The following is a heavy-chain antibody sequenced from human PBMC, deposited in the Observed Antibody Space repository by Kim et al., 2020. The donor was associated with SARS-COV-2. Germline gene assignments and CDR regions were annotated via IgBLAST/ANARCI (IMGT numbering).Heavy chain of an antibody. J-gene: IGHJ6*02. CDR1: GGSISSYY. CDR3: ARGELAYYYYGMDV. D-gene: IGHD6-13*01. V-gene: IGHV4-59*01. Sequence: SETLSLTCTVSGGSISSYYWSWIRQPPGKGLEWIGYIYYSGSTNYNPSLKSRVTISVDTSKNQFSLKLSSVTAADTAVCYFARGELAYYYYGMDVWGQGTTVTVSS. CDR2: IYYSGST.